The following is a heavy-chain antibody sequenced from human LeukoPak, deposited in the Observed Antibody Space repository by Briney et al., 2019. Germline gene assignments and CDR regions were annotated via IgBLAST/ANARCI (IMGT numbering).Heavy chain of an antibody. V-gene: IGHV3-30*03. CDR3: AITEGGENGPYFDY. Sequence: GGSLRLSCAASGFTFSSYGMHWVRQAPGKGLEWVAVISYDGSNKYYADSVKGQFTISRDNSKNTLYLQMNSLRAEDTAVYYCAITEGGENGPYFDYWGQGTLVTVSS. D-gene: IGHD1-26*01. CDR1: GFTFSSYG. CDR2: ISYDGSNK. J-gene: IGHJ4*02.